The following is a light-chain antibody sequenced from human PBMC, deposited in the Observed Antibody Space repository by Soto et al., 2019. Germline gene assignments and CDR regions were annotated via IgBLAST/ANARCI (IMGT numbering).Light chain of an antibody. CDR2: AAS. V-gene: IGKV1-39*01. Sequence: DIQMTQSPSSLSASIGDRVTITCRTSQNINNYLNWYQQKSGKAPELLIYAASSLQSGVPSRFSGSWSGTDFTLTINSLQPEDVATYYCQQSYSTIRTFGQGTNLKI. J-gene: IGKJ2*01. CDR1: QNINNY. CDR3: QQSYSTIRT.